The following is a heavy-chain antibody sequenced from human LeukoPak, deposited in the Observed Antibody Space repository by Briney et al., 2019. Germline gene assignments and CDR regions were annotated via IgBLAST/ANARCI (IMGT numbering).Heavy chain of an antibody. CDR3: ARDSGSYLQPTDY. D-gene: IGHD1-26*01. Sequence: PGRSLRLSCAASGFTFSSYAMSWVRQAPGRGLVWVSSITGSGDRTYYADSVQGRFTISRDNSKNTLYLQMSGLRAEDAAVYHCARDSGSYLQPTDYWGQGTLVTVSS. CDR2: ITGSGDRT. J-gene: IGHJ4*02. CDR1: GFTFSSYA. V-gene: IGHV3-23*01.